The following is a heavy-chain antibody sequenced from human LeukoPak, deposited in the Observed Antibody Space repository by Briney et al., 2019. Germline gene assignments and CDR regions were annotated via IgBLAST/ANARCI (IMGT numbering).Heavy chain of an antibody. CDR2: ISAYNGNT. Sequence: ASVKVSCKASGYTFTSYGISWVRQAPGQGLEWMGWISAYNGNTNYAQKLQGRVTMTTDTSTSTAYMELRSLRSDDTAVYYCARHRRIQLVPSNDAFDIWGQGTMVTVSS. D-gene: IGHD6-6*01. CDR3: ARHRRIQLVPSNDAFDI. J-gene: IGHJ3*02. CDR1: GYTFTSYG. V-gene: IGHV1-18*01.